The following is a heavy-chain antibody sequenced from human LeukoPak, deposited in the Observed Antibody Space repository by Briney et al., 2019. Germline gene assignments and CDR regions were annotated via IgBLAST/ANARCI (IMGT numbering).Heavy chain of an antibody. J-gene: IGHJ2*01. D-gene: IGHD5-18*01. CDR2: ISWNSGNI. CDR1: GFTFDDYA. CDR3: AKVGGYIYGHSPPYWFFDL. Sequence: GRSLRLSCAASGFTFDDYAMHWVRHASGKGLEWVSSISWNSGNIAYADSVKGRFTISRDNAKNSLYLQMNSLRAEDTALYYCAKVGGYIYGHSPPYWFFDLWGRGTLVTVSS. V-gene: IGHV3-9*01.